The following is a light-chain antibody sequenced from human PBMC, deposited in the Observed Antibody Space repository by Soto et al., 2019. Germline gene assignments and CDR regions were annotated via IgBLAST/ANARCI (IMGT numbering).Light chain of an antibody. Sequence: QSVLTQPPSVSGAPGQRVTISCTGSSSNIGAGYNVHWYQQVPGTAPKLLIYGDSNRPSGVPDRFSGSKSGTSASLAITGLQAEDEADYYCQSYASSLSAWLFGGGTKLTVL. J-gene: IGLJ3*02. CDR1: SSNIGAGYN. CDR2: GDS. V-gene: IGLV1-40*01. CDR3: QSYASSLSAWL.